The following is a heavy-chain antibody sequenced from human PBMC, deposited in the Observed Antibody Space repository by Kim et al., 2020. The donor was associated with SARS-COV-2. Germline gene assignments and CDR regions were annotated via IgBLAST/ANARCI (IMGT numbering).Heavy chain of an antibody. J-gene: IGHJ4*02. CDR3: ARGYSYGFLVDY. Sequence: NYNPSLQSRVTIAVDTSKNQFSLKLSSVTAADTAVYYCARGYSYGFLVDYWGQGTLVTVSS. V-gene: IGHV4-34*01. D-gene: IGHD5-18*01.